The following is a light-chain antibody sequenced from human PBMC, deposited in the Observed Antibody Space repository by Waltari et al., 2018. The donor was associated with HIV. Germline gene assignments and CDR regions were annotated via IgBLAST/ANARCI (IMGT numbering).Light chain of an antibody. CDR1: SSNIGAGYH. CDR2: GNT. V-gene: IGLV1-40*01. CDR3: QSYDNSLSGHWG. J-gene: IGLJ3*02. Sequence: QSALTQPPSVSGAPAQRVTISCTGSSSNIGAGYHVHWYQQLPGTAPKLPIYGNTNRPSGVPDRFSGSKSGTSASLAITGLQTEDEGNYYCQSYDNSLSGHWGFGGGTKLTVL.